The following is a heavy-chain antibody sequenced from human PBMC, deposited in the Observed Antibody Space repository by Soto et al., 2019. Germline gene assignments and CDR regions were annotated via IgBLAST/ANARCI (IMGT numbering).Heavy chain of an antibody. CDR1: ESTVSRDW. CDR2: INQDGSEK. D-gene: IGHD1-26*01. CDR3: SGGVGDAF. V-gene: IGHV3-7*04. Sequence: EVHLVESGGGLVQTGGSLRLSCAIFESTVSRDWMNWVRQAPGKGLEWVAHINQDGSEKYYVDSVKGRFTISRDNAKKSLYLQMTCLSTADTAMYYCSGGVGDAFWGQGTLVTVSS. J-gene: IGHJ4*02.